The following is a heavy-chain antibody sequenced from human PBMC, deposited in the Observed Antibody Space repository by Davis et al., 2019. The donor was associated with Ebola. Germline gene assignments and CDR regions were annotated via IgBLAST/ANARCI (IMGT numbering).Heavy chain of an antibody. CDR2: IIPIFGTA. V-gene: IGHV1-69*13. CDR1: GGTFSSYA. Sequence: AASVKVSCKASGGTFSSYAISWVRQAPGQGLEWMGGIIPIFGTANYAQKFQGRVTITADESTSTAYMELSSLRSEDTAVYYCARGRSITIFGVVIYWFDPWGQGTLVTVSS. J-gene: IGHJ5*02. D-gene: IGHD3-3*01. CDR3: ARGRSITIFGVVIYWFDP.